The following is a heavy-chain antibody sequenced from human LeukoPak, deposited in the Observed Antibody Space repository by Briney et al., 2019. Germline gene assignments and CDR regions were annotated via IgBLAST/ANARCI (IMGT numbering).Heavy chain of an antibody. J-gene: IGHJ4*02. D-gene: IGHD4-17*01. V-gene: IGHV4-31*03. CDR2: IYYNGNT. Sequence: TLSLTCTVSGGSISSSGYYWSWIRQRPGKGLEWVGYIYYNGNTYYNPSLKSRIAISVDTTENQFSLRLTSVTAADTAVYYCARDGGTVTHFDYWGQGTLVTVSS. CDR1: GGSISSSGYY. CDR3: ARDGGTVTHFDY.